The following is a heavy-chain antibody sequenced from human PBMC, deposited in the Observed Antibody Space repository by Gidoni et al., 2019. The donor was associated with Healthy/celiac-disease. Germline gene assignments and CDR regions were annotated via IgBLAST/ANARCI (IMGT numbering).Heavy chain of an antibody. D-gene: IGHD3-16*02. Sequence: QVPLQESGPGLVKPSQTLSLTCPFSGGSISSGCYYWSWIRQHPGKGLEWIGYIYYSGSTYYNPSLKSRVTISVDTSKNQFSLKLSSVTAADTAVYYCARDLSVEGSYRFFDYWGQGTLVTVSS. CDR3: ARDLSVEGSYRFFDY. CDR2: IYYSGST. J-gene: IGHJ4*02. CDR1: GGSISSGCYY. V-gene: IGHV4-31*03.